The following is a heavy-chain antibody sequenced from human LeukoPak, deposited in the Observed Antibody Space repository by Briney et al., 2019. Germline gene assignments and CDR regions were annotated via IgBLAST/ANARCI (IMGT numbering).Heavy chain of an antibody. J-gene: IGHJ4*02. Sequence: SVKVSCKASGYTFTSYAMKWGRQAAGQGLEWMGGIIPIFGTANYAQKFQGRVTITADESTRTASMELSRLQTEDPAVYYSARDRGRGIRYYDRSDYEYWGPGTPVTVSS. CDR3: ARDRGRGIRYYDRSDYEY. V-gene: IGHV1-69*13. CDR1: GYTFTSYA. CDR2: IIPIFGTA. D-gene: IGHD3-22*01.